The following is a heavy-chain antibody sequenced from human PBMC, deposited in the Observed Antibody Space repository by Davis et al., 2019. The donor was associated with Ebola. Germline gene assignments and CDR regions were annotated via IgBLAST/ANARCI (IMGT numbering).Heavy chain of an antibody. J-gene: IGHJ4*02. Sequence: AASVKVSCKASGYTFTNYDINWVRQATGQGLEWMGWMNPNSGSTGYAQKFQGRVTMTRNTSISTAYMELSRLRSDDTAVYYCAREGNGIIFDYWGQGTLVTVSS. V-gene: IGHV1-8*01. CDR2: MNPNSGST. CDR3: AREGNGIIFDY. D-gene: IGHD2-21*01. CDR1: GYTFTNYD.